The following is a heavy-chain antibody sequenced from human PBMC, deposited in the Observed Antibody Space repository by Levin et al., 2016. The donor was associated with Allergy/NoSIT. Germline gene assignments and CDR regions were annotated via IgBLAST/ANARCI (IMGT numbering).Heavy chain of an antibody. Sequence: SGPTLVKPTQTLTLTCTFSGFSLSTSGMSVSWIRQSPGKALEWLGRIDWDDDKYYSTSLKTRLTISKDTSKNQVVLTMTNMDPVDTATYYCARLRIRAATGPRDAFDIWGQGTMVTVSS. CDR1: GFSLSTSGMS. V-gene: IGHV2-70*11. J-gene: IGHJ3*02. CDR3: ARLRIRAATGPRDAFDI. D-gene: IGHD1-14*01. CDR2: IDWDDDK.